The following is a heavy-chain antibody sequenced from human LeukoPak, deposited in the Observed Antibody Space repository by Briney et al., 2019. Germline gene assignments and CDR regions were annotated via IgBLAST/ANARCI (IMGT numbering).Heavy chain of an antibody. CDR2: IKSKTDGGTT. CDR3: TTDRLLWFGDPPLLYYYYGMDV. D-gene: IGHD3-10*01. Sequence: GGSLRLSCAASGFTFSNAWMSWVRQAPGKGLEWVGRIKSKTDGGTTDYAAPVKGGFTISRDDSKNTLYLQMNSLKTEDTAVYYCTTDRLLWFGDPPLLYYYYGMDVWGQGTTVTVSS. V-gene: IGHV3-15*01. J-gene: IGHJ6*02. CDR1: GFTFSNAW.